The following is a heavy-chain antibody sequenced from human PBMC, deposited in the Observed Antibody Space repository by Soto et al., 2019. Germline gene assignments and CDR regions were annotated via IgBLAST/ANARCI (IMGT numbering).Heavy chain of an antibody. CDR3: ASGEQSSGSIFHY. Sequence: SPTRSLTCALPGNIVSSNSAGWSCVSHPPSRGLEWLGRTYYRSKWYYECAVSVRGRITINPDTSKNQYSLQLNSVPPEAPAEYVCASGEQSSGSIFHYWGFCTLVSVS. D-gene: IGHD1-26*01. CDR1: GNIVSSNSAG. CDR2: TYYRSKWYY. J-gene: IGHJ4*01. V-gene: IGHV6-1*01.